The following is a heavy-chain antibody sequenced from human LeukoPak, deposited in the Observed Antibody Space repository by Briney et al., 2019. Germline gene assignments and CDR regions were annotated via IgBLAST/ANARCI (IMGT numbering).Heavy chain of an antibody. CDR1: GYTFTCYY. J-gene: IGHJ4*02. V-gene: IGHV1-2*02. D-gene: IGHD3-22*01. CDR2: INPNSGGT. Sequence: ASVKVSCKASGYTFTCYYMHWMRQAPGQGLEWMGWINPNSGGTNYAQKFQGRVTMTRDTSISTAYMELSRLRSDDTAVYYCARAPPYYYDSSGYYGYWGQGTLVTVSS. CDR3: ARAPPYYYDSSGYYGY.